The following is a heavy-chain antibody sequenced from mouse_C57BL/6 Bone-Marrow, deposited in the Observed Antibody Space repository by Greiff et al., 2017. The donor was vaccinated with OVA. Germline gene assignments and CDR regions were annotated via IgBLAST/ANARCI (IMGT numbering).Heavy chain of an antibody. CDR2: INPNNGGT. V-gene: IGHV1-26*01. Sequence: EVQLQQSGPELVKPGASVKISCKASGYTFTDYYMNWVKQSHGKSLEWIGDINPNNGGTSYNQKFKGKATLTVDKSSSTAYMELRSLTSEDSAVYYCASSYYYGSSYFPWFAYWGQGTLVTVSA. J-gene: IGHJ3*01. CDR1: GYTFTDYY. D-gene: IGHD1-1*01. CDR3: ASSYYYGSSYFPWFAY.